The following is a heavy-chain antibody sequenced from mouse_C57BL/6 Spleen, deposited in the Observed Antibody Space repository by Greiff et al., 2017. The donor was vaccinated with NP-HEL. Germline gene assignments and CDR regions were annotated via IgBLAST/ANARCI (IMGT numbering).Heavy chain of an antibody. D-gene: IGHD2-5*01. CDR3: ARRGSKGYAMDY. CDR2: IYPSDSET. CDR1: GYTFTSYW. Sequence: QVQLQQPGAELVRPGSSVKLSCKASGYTFTSYWMDWVKQRPGQGLEWIGNIYPSDSETHYNQKFKDKATLTVDKSSSTAYMQLSSLTSEDSAVYYCARRGSKGYAMDYWGQGTSVTVSS. V-gene: IGHV1-61*01. J-gene: IGHJ4*01.